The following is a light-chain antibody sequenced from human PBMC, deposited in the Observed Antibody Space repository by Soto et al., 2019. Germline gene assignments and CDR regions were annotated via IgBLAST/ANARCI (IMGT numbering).Light chain of an antibody. CDR1: QGISTY. CDR2: AAS. CDR3: PKHNGAPFT. J-gene: IGKJ3*01. V-gene: IGKV1-27*01. Sequence: DIQMTQSPSSLSASIGDRVTITCRASQGISTYLAWYQQKPGKVPKLLIYAASTLQSGVPSRFSGSGSGTDFTLTINNLQPEDVATYYCPKHNGAPFTVGPGTKVDIK.